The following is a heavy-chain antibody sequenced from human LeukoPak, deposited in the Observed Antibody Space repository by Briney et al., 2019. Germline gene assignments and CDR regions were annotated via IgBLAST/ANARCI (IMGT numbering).Heavy chain of an antibody. CDR3: ARDQGSYSPNYQIDY. V-gene: IGHV3-30-3*01. J-gene: IGHJ4*02. D-gene: IGHD1-26*01. Sequence: GGSLRLSCVASGFTFSSYAMHWVRQAPGKGLEWVAVISYDGSNKYYADSVKGRFTISRDNSKNTLYLQMNSLRVEDTAVYYCARDQGSYSPNYQIDYWGQGTLVTVSS. CDR2: ISYDGSNK. CDR1: GFTFSSYA.